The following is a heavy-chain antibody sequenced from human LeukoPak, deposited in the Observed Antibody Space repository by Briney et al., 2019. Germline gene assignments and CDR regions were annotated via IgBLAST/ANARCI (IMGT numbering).Heavy chain of an antibody. CDR3: ARDRRIQLWLRTYYFDY. D-gene: IGHD5-18*01. J-gene: IGHJ4*02. CDR2: IYYSGST. V-gene: IGHV4-39*07. CDR1: GGSINNYY. Sequence: PSETLSLTCTVSGGSINNYYWTWIRQPPGKGLEWIGSIYYSGSTYYNPSLKSRVTISVDTSKNQFSLKLSSVTAADTAVYYCARDRRIQLWLRTYYFDYWGQGTLVTVSS.